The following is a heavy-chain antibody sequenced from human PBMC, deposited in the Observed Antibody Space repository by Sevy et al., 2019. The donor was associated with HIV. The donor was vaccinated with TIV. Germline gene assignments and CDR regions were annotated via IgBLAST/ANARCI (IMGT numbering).Heavy chain of an antibody. CDR1: GFTFSTYS. V-gene: IGHV3-30*03. J-gene: IGHJ3*02. CDR3: ARAFVI. Sequence: GGSLRLSCAASGFTFSTYSIHWVRQAPGKGLEWVAIISYDGSNKDHADSVRGRFTISRDNSKNTLYLQMNSLRAEDTAVYYCARAFVIWGQGTMVTVSS. CDR2: ISYDGSNK.